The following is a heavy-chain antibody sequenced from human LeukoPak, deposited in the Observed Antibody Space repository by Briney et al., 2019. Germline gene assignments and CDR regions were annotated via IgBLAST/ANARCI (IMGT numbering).Heavy chain of an antibody. D-gene: IGHD6-13*01. CDR3: ARAPPGIAAAGSRFNWFDP. J-gene: IGHJ5*02. CDR1: GGSFSAYY. V-gene: IGHV4-34*01. CDR2: INHSGST. Sequence: PSETLSLTCAVYGGSFSAYYWSWIRQPPGKGLEWIGEINHSGSTNYNPSLKSRVTISVDTSKNQFSLKLSSVTAADTAVYYCARAPPGIAAAGSRFNWFDPWGQGTLVTVSS.